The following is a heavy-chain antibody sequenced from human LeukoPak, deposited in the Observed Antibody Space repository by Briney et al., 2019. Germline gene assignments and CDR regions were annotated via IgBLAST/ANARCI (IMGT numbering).Heavy chain of an antibody. Sequence: TGRSLRLSCAASGFTFDDYAMHWVRQAPGKGLEWVSGISWNSGSIGYADSVKGRFTTFRDNAKNSLYPQMISLRAEDTALYYCAKDKGYSYGYFDYWGQGTLVTVSS. D-gene: IGHD5-18*01. CDR1: GFTFDDYA. V-gene: IGHV3-9*01. J-gene: IGHJ4*02. CDR3: AKDKGYSYGYFDY. CDR2: ISWNSGSI.